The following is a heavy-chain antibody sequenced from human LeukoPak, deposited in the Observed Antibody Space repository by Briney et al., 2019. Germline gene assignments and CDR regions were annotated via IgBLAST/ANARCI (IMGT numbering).Heavy chain of an antibody. D-gene: IGHD3-22*01. CDR1: GFTFSSYW. V-gene: IGHV3-7*01. CDR3: ARVLYYYDSSGYYY. CDR2: IKQDGSEQ. Sequence: PGGSLRLSCAASGFTFSSYWMSWVRQAPGKGLEWVANIKQDGSEQYYVDSVKGRFTISRDNAKNSLYLQMNSLRAEDTAVYYCARVLYYYDSSGYYYWGQGTLVTVSS. J-gene: IGHJ4*02.